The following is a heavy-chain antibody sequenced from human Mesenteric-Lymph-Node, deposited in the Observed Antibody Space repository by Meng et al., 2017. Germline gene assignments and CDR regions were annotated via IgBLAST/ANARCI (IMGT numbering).Heavy chain of an antibody. J-gene: IGHJ4*02. D-gene: IGHD3-16*02. CDR3: ARGRGLRLGELSLVCDD. Sequence: GSLRLSCTVSGYSISSGYYWGWIRQPPGKGLEWIGSIYHSGSTYYNPSLKSRVTISVDTSKNQFSLKLSSVTAADTAVYYCARGRGLRLGELSLVCDDWGQGTLVTVSS. CDR1: GYSISSGYY. V-gene: IGHV4-38-2*02. CDR2: IYHSGST.